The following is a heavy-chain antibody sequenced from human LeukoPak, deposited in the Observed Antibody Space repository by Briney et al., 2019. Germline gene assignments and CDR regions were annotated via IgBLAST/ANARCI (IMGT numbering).Heavy chain of an antibody. V-gene: IGHV4-59*08. Sequence: SETLSLTCTVSGGSISTYYWSWIRQPPGKGLEWIGYIYYSGSINYNPSLKSRVTTSVDTSKNQFSLKLSSVTAADTAVYYCARSRGYSYGTTFLDYWGQGTLVTVSS. CDR2: IYYSGSI. CDR3: ARSRGYSYGTTFLDY. J-gene: IGHJ4*02. CDR1: GGSISTYY. D-gene: IGHD5-18*01.